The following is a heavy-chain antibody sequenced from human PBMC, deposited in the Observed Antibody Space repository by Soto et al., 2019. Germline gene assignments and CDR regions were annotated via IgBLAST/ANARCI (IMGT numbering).Heavy chain of an antibody. Sequence: QVQLVESGGGLVKPEGSLRLSCAASGFTFSAYYMSWIRQAPGKGLEWVSYISDSGSLTHYGDSVKGRFTISRDNAKASLYLQMDSLRAEDTAIYYCAGALVLGVGALSQWGQGTLVTVSS. CDR3: AGALVLGVGALSQ. J-gene: IGHJ4*02. CDR1: GFTFSAYY. V-gene: IGHV3-11*01. D-gene: IGHD1-26*01. CDR2: ISDSGSLT.